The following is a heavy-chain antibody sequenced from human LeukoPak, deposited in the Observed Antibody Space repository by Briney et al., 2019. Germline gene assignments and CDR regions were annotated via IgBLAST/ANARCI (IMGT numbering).Heavy chain of an antibody. J-gene: IGHJ4*02. Sequence: GSLSLSCAASGFTVSSNYMSWVRQAPGKGLEWVSVIYSGGSTYYADSVKGRFTISRDNSKNTLYLQMNSLRAEDTAVYYCAILRDYFDYWGQGTLVTVSS. V-gene: IGHV3-53*01. CDR3: AILRDYFDY. CDR1: GFTVSSNY. CDR2: IYSGGST.